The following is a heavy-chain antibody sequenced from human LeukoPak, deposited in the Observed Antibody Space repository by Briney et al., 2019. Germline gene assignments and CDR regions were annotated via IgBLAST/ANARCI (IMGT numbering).Heavy chain of an antibody. CDR1: GFTFSSYA. J-gene: IGHJ3*02. Sequence: GGSLRLSCAASGFTFSSYAMHWVRQAPGKGLEWVAVISYDGSNKYYADSVKGRFTISRDNSKNTLYLQMNSLRAEDTAVYYCARDTTPAVAGTSDAFDIWGQGTMVTVSS. V-gene: IGHV3-30-3*01. CDR2: ISYDGSNK. D-gene: IGHD6-19*01. CDR3: ARDTTPAVAGTSDAFDI.